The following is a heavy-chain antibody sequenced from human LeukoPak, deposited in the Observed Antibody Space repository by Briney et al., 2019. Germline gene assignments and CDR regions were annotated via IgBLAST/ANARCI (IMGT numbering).Heavy chain of an antibody. J-gene: IGHJ4*02. CDR3: ARDRGSEGSTHFDY. D-gene: IGHD1-26*01. Sequence: SETLSLTCTVSGDSISNYYWCWIRQPAGKGLEWIGRFYARGSTNYNPSLKSRVTMAVDTSKNQFSLKLTSVAAADTAVYYCARDRGSEGSTHFDYWGQGTLVTVSS. CDR2: FYARGST. V-gene: IGHV4-4*07. CDR1: GDSISNYY.